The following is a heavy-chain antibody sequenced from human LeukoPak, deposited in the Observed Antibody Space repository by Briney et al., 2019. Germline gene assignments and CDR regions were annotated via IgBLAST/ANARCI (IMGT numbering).Heavy chain of an antibody. D-gene: IGHD3-10*01. V-gene: IGHV1-3*01. J-gene: IGHJ1*01. CDR1: GYDFSTYA. CDR2: INVGNGNT. CDR3: ARGHAGELLN. Sequence: ASVKVSCKASGYDFSTYAIHWVRQAPGQRLEWMGWINVGNGNTIYSQNFQGRVTIIRDTSASPAYMELSGLRSEDTAVYYCARGHAGELLNWGQGTLVIVSS.